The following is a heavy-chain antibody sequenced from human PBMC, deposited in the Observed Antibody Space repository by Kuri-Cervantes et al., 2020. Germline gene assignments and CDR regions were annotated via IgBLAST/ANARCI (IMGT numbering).Heavy chain of an antibody. D-gene: IGHD3-10*01. V-gene: IGHV3-11*01. CDR1: GFTFSDYY. Sequence: GGSLRLSCAASGFTFSDYYMSWIRQAPGKGLEWVSYISSSGSTIYYADPVKGRFTISRDNAKNSLYLQMNSLRAEDTAVYYCAADLAVRGVSSLDYWGQGTLVTVSS. CDR3: AADLAVRGVSSLDY. CDR2: ISSSGSTI. J-gene: IGHJ4*02.